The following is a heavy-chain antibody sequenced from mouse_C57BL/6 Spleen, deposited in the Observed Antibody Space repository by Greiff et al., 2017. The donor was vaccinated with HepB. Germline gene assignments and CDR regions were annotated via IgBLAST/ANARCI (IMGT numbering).Heavy chain of an antibody. CDR1: GYAFSSSW. CDR3: ARRAVYYGSSYDAMDY. CDR2: IYPGDGDT. Sequence: VQLQQSGPELVKPGASVKISCKASGYAFSSSWMNWVKQRPGKGLEWIGRIYPGDGDTNYNGKFKGKATLTADKSSSTAYMQLSSLTSEDSAVYFCARRAVYYGSSYDAMDYWGQGTSVTVSS. V-gene: IGHV1-82*01. J-gene: IGHJ4*01. D-gene: IGHD1-1*01.